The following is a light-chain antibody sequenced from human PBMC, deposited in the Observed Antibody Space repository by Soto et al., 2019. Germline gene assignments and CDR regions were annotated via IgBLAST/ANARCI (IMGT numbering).Light chain of an antibody. CDR3: QQYSSSPPEFT. Sequence: EIVLTQSPGTLSVSPGERVTLSCRASQSVNSNYLAWYQQRPGQAPRLLIFGASYRATGIPDRFSGSGSGTELTLTISRLEPEDFAVYYCQQYSSSPPEFTFGPGTRVDSK. J-gene: IGKJ3*01. CDR1: QSVNSNY. CDR2: GAS. V-gene: IGKV3-20*01.